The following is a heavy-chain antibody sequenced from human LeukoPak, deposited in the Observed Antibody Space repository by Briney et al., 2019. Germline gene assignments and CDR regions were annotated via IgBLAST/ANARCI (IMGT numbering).Heavy chain of an antibody. J-gene: IGHJ4*02. V-gene: IGHV4-39*07. CDR3: ARVAHGLGYCSGGSCYEFDY. Sequence: SETLSLTCTVSGGSISSSSYYWGWIRQPPGKGLEWIGSIYYSGSTYYNPSLKSRVTISVDTSKNQFSLKLSSVTAADTAVYYRARVAHGLGYCSGGSCYEFDYWGQGTLVTVSS. CDR1: GGSISSSSYY. D-gene: IGHD2-15*01. CDR2: IYYSGST.